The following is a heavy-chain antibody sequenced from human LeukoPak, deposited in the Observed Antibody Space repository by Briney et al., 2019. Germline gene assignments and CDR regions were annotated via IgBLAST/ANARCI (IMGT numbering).Heavy chain of an antibody. CDR1: GGSVSTYY. CDR2: ISTSGST. J-gene: IGHJ4*02. CDR3: AREATIVGATII. V-gene: IGHV4-4*07. Sequence: PSETLSLTCTVSGGSVSTYYWSWIRQSAGKGLEWIGHISTSGSTTYNTSLKSRVTMSVDTSKNQFSLKLSSVTAADTAVYYCAREATIVGATIIWGQGTLVTVSS. D-gene: IGHD1-26*01.